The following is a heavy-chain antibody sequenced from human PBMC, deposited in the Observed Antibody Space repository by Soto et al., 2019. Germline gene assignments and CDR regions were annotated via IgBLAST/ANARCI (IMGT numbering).Heavy chain of an antibody. Sequence: GASVKVSCKVSGYTLTELSMHWVRQAPGQGLEWMGWISTYNGNTNTYHKKRFQGRFTMTSDSASNTAYMELRSLTPDDTAVYYCARGGQKNVYTSIGPWGQGTLVTVSS. CDR3: ARGGQKNVYTSIGP. J-gene: IGHJ5*02. CDR2: ISTYNGNTNT. CDR1: GYTLTELS. D-gene: IGHD1-1*01. V-gene: IGHV1-18*01.